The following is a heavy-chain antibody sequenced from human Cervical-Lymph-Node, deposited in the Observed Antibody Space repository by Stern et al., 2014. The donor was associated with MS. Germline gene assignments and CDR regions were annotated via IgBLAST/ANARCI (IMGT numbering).Heavy chain of an antibody. V-gene: IGHV4-4*07. J-gene: IGHJ6*02. CDR3: ARQTSVTSSLDFYYGMDV. Sequence: QVQLQQSGPGLVKPSETLSLTCTVSVGSISDYYWNWIRQPAGKGLEWIGRIYSSWANNYNPSLQSRVTMSVDTPKNQFSLKLTSLSAADTAVYYCARQTSVTSSLDFYYGMDVWGQGTTVTVSS. CDR2: IYSSWAN. D-gene: IGHD4-17*01. CDR1: VGSISDYY.